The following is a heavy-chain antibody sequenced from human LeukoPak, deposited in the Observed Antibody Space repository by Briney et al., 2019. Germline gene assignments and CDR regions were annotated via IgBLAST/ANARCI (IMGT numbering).Heavy chain of an antibody. J-gene: IGHJ4*02. CDR2: ISGSGGST. D-gene: IGHD2-2*01. CDR1: GFTFSSYA. CDR3: AKDLVGYCSSTSCYVGYFDY. V-gene: IGHV3-23*01. Sequence: GGSLRLSCAASGFTFSSYAMHWVRQAPGKGLEWVSAISGSGGSTYYADSVKGRFTISRDNSKNTLYLQMNSLRAEDTAVYYCAKDLVGYCSSTSCYVGYFDYWGQGTLVTVSS.